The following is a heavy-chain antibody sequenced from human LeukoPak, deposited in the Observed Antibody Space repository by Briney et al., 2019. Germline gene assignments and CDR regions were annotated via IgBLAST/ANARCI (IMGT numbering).Heavy chain of an antibody. V-gene: IGHV3-23*01. CDR1: GFTFSSYA. J-gene: IGHJ4*02. CDR3: AKAHCSSTSCSTDY. Sequence: GGSLRLSCAASGFTFSSYAMSWVRQAPGEGLGWVSAISGSGGSTYYADSVKGRFTISRDNSKNTLYLQMNSLRAEDTAVYYCAKAHCSSTSCSTDYWGQGTLVTVSS. CDR2: ISGSGGST. D-gene: IGHD2-2*01.